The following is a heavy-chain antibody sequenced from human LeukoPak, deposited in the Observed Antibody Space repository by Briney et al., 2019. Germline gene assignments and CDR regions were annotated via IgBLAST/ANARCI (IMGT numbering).Heavy chain of an antibody. CDR3: TPEGIPASLHAFDI. V-gene: IGHV3-7*01. Sequence: PGGSLRLSCAASGFTFSEYWMSWVRQAPGKGPEWVANIKRDGSEVYYVDSVKGRFTISRDNAKNSLYLQMNSLRAEDTAVYYCTPEGIPASLHAFDIWGQGTLVTVSS. J-gene: IGHJ3*02. CDR1: GFTFSEYW. D-gene: IGHD2-2*01. CDR2: IKRDGSEV.